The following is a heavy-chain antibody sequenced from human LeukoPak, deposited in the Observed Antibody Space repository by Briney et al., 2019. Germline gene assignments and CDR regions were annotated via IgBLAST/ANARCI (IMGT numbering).Heavy chain of an antibody. D-gene: IGHD1-26*01. CDR1: GFTFNSFG. V-gene: IGHV3-30*02. J-gene: IGHJ4*02. CDR2: IHNDGITE. CDR3: AKDDPTGRYL. Sequence: GGSLTLSCAASGFTFNSFGMHWVRQTPGKGLEWLTFIHNDGITEYYADSVKGRFTISRDNSKNTVYLQMNSLRVEDTAVYYCAKDDPTGRYLWGQGTLVPVSS.